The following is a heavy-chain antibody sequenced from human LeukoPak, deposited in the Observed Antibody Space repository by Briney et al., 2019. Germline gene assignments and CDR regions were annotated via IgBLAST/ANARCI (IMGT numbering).Heavy chain of an antibody. CDR2: IYTSGST. CDR3: ARETSQKGAHYMDV. J-gene: IGHJ6*03. D-gene: IGHD3-16*01. V-gene: IGHV4-4*07. CDR1: GGSFSGYY. Sequence: KPSETLSLTCAVYGGSFSGYYWSWIRQPAGKGLEWIGRIYTSGSTNYNPSLKSRVTISVDTSKNQFSLKLSSVTAADTAVYYCARETSQKGAHYMDVWGKGTTVTISS.